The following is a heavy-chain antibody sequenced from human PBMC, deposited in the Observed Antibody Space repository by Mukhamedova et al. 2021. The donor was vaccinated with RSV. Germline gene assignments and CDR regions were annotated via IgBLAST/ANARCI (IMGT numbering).Heavy chain of an antibody. D-gene: IGHD2-15*01. V-gene: IGHV3-23*01. Sequence: SSISGSGESTYYADSVKGRFTISRDNSKNTLHLQMNSLRAEDTDVYYCAKDLLSGFYCGGGSCYSDYWGQGTLVTVSS. CDR2: ISGSGEST. CDR3: AKDLLSGFYCGGGSCYSDY. J-gene: IGHJ4*02.